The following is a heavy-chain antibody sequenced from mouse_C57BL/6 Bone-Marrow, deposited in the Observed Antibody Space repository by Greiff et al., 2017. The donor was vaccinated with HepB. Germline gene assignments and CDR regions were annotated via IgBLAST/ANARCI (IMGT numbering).Heavy chain of an antibody. D-gene: IGHD1-1*01. CDR3: ARDNYGCGSGYDDVGDFDV. Sequence: VQLQQPGAELVRPGTSVKLSCKASGYTFTSYWMHWVKQRPGQGLEWIGVIDPSDSYTNYNQKFKGKATLTVDTSSRTAYMQLSSLTSEDSAVYYCARDNYGCGSGYDDVGDFDVWGTGTTVTVSS. J-gene: IGHJ1*03. V-gene: IGHV1-59*01. CDR2: IDPSDSYT. CDR1: GYTFTSYW.